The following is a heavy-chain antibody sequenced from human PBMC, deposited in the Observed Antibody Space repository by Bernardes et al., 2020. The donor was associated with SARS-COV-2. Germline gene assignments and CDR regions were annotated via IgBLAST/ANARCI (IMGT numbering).Heavy chain of an antibody. CDR2: IKRDGSET. J-gene: IGHJ6*02. Sequence: GGSLRLSCAGSGFDFSDYWMTWVRQAPGKGLEWVANIKRDGSETYYVDSVKGRFTISRDNAKNLVFLQMNSLRAEDTAVFYCARSAGMDVWGQGTMVTASS. V-gene: IGHV3-7*03. CDR1: GFDFSDYW. CDR3: ARSAGMDV.